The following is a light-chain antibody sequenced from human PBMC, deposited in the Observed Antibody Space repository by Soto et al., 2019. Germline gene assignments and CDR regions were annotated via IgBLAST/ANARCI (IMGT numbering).Light chain of an antibody. CDR1: QSVSSTY. J-gene: IGKJ1*01. Sequence: EIVLTQSPGTLSLSPGERATLSCRASQSVSSTYLAWYQQQPGQAPRLLIYGASNRDTGIPDRFSGSGSGTDFTLTISRLEPEDFAVYYCQQYGSSSWTFGQGTKVEIK. CDR3: QQYGSSSWT. V-gene: IGKV3-20*01. CDR2: GAS.